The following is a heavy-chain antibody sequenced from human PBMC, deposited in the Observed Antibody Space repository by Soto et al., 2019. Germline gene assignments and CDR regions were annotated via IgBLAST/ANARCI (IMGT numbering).Heavy chain of an antibody. Sequence: GGSLRLSCAASGFIFNNFAMTFVRQAPGDGLEWVSSISGSGSKTYYADSAMGRFTISRDNYKNTLYCQIHSLRVEDTALDYVPRDYFVRTVVMTDGFDIWGQGTMVTVSS. CDR3: PRDYFVRTVVMTDGFDI. CDR2: ISGSGSKT. CDR1: GFIFNNFA. D-gene: IGHD3-10*01. J-gene: IGHJ3*02. V-gene: IGHV3-23*01.